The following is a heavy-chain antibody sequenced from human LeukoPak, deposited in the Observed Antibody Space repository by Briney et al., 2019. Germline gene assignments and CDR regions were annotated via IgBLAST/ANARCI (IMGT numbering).Heavy chain of an antibody. Sequence: PGGSLRLSCAASGFTFSSSALSWVRQAPGKGLEWVSAISGSGGRTYYADSVKGRFTISRDNSRNSLFLQMNSLKDEDTAVYYCAKDSSAVAGPEGSYDIWGQGTMATVSS. J-gene: IGHJ3*02. D-gene: IGHD6-19*01. CDR2: ISGSGGRT. CDR3: AKDSSAVAGPEGSYDI. CDR1: GFTFSSSA. V-gene: IGHV3-23*01.